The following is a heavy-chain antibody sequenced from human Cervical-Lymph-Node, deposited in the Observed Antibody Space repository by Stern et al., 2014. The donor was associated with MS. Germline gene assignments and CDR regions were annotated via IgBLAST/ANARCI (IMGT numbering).Heavy chain of an antibody. CDR1: GYTFTGYY. J-gene: IGHJ4*02. CDR2: INPNSGGA. D-gene: IGHD3-16*01. CDR3: ARVIDVDYVWGS. Sequence: QVQLVQSGAELREPGASVKVSCKAFGYTFTGYYIHWVRQSPGQGLEWVGRINPNSGGADYAQTFQGRVTMTRDTSISTAYMELTKLRVDDTAIYYCARVIDVDYVWGSWGQGTLVTVSS. V-gene: IGHV1-2*06.